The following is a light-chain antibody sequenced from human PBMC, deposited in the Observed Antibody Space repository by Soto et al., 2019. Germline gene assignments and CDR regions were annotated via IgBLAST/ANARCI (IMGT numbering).Light chain of an antibody. J-gene: IGKJ1*01. Sequence: DIQMTQSPSTLSASVGDRVTITCRASQSISSWLAWYQQKPGKAPKLLIYDASSLESGVPSRFSASGSGKEFIITISSLQHDDFATYYCQQSNSYSAWTFGQGTEA. CDR3: QQSNSYSAWT. CDR1: QSISSW. CDR2: DAS. V-gene: IGKV1-5*01.